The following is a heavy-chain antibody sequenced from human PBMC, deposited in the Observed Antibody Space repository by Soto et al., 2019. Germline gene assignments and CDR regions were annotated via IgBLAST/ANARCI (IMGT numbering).Heavy chain of an antibody. CDR1: GYTFTSFW. Sequence: PGESLKISCQGSGYTFTSFWIAWVRQMPGKGLEWMGVIYPGDSDTSYSPSFQGLVTISVDKSINTAYLQWSSLKASDSAMYYCVRGVTMFRGVITRFDFWGQGALVTVSS. V-gene: IGHV5-51*01. J-gene: IGHJ4*02. CDR3: VRGVTMFRGVITRFDF. D-gene: IGHD3-10*01. CDR2: IYPGDSDT.